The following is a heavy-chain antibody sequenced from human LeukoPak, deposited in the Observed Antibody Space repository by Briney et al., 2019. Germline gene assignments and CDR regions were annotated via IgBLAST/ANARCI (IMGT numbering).Heavy chain of an antibody. D-gene: IGHD1-7*01. V-gene: IGHV3-7*01. CDR1: GFTFSSYW. CDR2: IKQDGSEK. J-gene: IGHJ4*02. CDR3: ARGPWNYVGSYFDY. Sequence: GGSLRLSCAASGFTFSSYWMSWVRQAPGKGLEWVANIKQDGSEKYYVDSVKGRFTISRDNAKNSLYLQMNSLRAEDTAVYYCARGPWNYVGSYFDYWGQGTLVTVSS.